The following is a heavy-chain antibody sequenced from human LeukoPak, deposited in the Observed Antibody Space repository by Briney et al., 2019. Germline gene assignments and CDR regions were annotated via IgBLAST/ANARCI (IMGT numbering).Heavy chain of an antibody. J-gene: IGHJ1*01. CDR2: ISGSGGMT. D-gene: IGHD2-15*01. CDR1: GFTFSSYA. V-gene: IGHV3-23*01. CDR3: AKMTDPYCSGSNCYPGYFQH. Sequence: GGSLRLSCAASGFTFSSYAMSWVRQAPGKGLEWVSAISGSGGMTHYADSVKGRFTISRHNSKNTLYLQMNSLRAEDTAVYYCAKMTDPYCSGSNCYPGYFQHWGQGTLVTVSS.